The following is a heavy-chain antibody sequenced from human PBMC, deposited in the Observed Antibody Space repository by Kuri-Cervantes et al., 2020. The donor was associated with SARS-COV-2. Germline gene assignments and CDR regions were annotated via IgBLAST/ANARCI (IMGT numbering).Heavy chain of an antibody. V-gene: IGHV3-7*01. J-gene: IGHJ3*02. CDR1: GFTFSSYS. CDR2: IKEDGSET. D-gene: IGHD3-3*01. Sequence: GGSLRLSCAASGFTFSSYSMNWVRQAPGKGLEWVANIKEDGSETHYVDSVKGRFTISRDNAKKSLYLQMNSLGVEDTAVYYCAKTGRVSIFGVVSLGDAFDIWGQGTMVTVSS. CDR3: AKTGRVSIFGVVSLGDAFDI.